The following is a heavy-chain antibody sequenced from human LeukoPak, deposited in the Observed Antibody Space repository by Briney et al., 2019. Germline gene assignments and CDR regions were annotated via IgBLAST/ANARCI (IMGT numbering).Heavy chain of an antibody. V-gene: IGHV3-21*01. J-gene: IGHJ6*04. CDR1: GFTFSSYS. CDR3: ARSHCSSTSCYDTHDYYYGMDV. D-gene: IGHD2-2*01. Sequence: GGSLRLSCAASGFTFSSYSMNGVRQAPGKGLEWVSSISSSSSYIYYADSVKGRFTISRDNAKNSLYLQMNSLRAEDTAVYYCARSHCSSTSCYDTHDYYYGMDVWGKGTTVTVSS. CDR2: ISSSSSYI.